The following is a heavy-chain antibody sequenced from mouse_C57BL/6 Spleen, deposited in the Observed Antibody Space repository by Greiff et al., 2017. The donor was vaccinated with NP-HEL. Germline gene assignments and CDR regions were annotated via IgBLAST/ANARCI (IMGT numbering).Heavy chain of an antibody. CDR3: ARYDYDDGDFDY. V-gene: IGHV1-26*01. J-gene: IGHJ2*01. CDR2: INPNNGGT. D-gene: IGHD2-4*01. CDR1: GYTFTDYY. Sequence: EVQLQQSGPELVKPGASVKISCKASGYTFTDYYMNWVKQSHGKSLEWIGDINPNNGGTSYNQKFKGKATLTVDKSSSTAYMELRSLTSEDSAVYYCARYDYDDGDFDYWGQGTTLTVSS.